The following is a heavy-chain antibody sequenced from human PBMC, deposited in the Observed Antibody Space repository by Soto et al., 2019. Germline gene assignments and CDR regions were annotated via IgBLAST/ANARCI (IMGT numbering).Heavy chain of an antibody. CDR2: IIPSIGMI. D-gene: IGHD4-4*01. CDR1: GGTFSTYT. Sequence: QVQLVQSGAEVKKPGSSVKVSCKASGGTFSTYTITWVRQAPGQGLEWMGRIIPSIGMINYAQKFQGRGTIRADKVTGTAYMELTGLRSDDTAVYYCAGDPDSHYNDSHASSYPWGQGTLVTVSS. J-gene: IGHJ5*02. CDR3: AGDPDSHYNDSHASSYP. V-gene: IGHV1-69*08.